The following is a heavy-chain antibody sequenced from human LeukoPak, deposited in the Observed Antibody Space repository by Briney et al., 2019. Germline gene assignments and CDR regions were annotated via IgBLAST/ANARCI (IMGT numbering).Heavy chain of an antibody. CDR2: IDPSTLTT. CDR3: ARGGPNLVAVAGHPLDY. J-gene: IGHJ4*02. V-gene: IGHV1-46*01. Sequence: GASVKVSCKASGYTFTSHYMHWVRQAPGQGLEWMGIIDPSTLTTIYAQKFQGRVTMTRDTSTSTVYMELSSLRSDDTAVFYCARGGPNLVAVAGHPLDYWGQGTLVTVSS. CDR1: GYTFTSHY. D-gene: IGHD6-19*01.